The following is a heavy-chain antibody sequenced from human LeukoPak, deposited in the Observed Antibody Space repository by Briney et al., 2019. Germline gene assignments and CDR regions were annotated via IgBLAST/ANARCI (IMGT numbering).Heavy chain of an antibody. CDR3: ARGGYGDYYYYGMDV. V-gene: IGHV1-69*13. J-gene: IGHJ6*02. D-gene: IGHD4-17*01. Sequence: SVKVFCKASGRTFSSYAISWVRQAPGQGLEWMGGIIPIFGTTNYAQKFQGRVTITADESTSTAYMELSSLRSEDTAVYYCARGGYGDYYYYGMDVWGQGTTVTVSS. CDR2: IIPIFGTT. CDR1: GRTFSSYA.